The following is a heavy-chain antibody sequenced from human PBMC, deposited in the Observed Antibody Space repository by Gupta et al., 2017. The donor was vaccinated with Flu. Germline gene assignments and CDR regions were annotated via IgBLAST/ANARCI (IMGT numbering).Heavy chain of an antibody. CDR2: IYSGGST. CDR1: GFTVSSNY. D-gene: IGHD4-23*01. V-gene: IGHV3-66*02. CDR3: ARDVVEGVSDYGGNYAEYWFDP. J-gene: IGHJ5*02. Sequence: EVQLVESGGGLVKPGGSLRLSCAASGFTVSSNYMSWVRQAPGKGLEWVSVIYSGGSTYYADSVKGRFTISRDNSKNTLYLQMNSLRAEDTALYYCARDVVEGVSDYGGNYAEYWFDPWGQGTLVTVSS.